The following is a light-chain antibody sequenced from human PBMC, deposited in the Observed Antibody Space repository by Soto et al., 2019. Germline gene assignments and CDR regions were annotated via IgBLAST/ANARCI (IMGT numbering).Light chain of an antibody. CDR1: QSVSSSY. J-gene: IGKJ1*01. CDR2: GAS. Sequence: EIVLTQSPGTLSLSPGERATLSCRTSQSVSSSYLAWYQQKPGQAPRLLIYGASSRATGIPDRFSGSGSGTDFPLTISRLESEDFAVYYCQQYGRSWWTFGQGTKVEIK. CDR3: QQYGRSWWT. V-gene: IGKV3-20*01.